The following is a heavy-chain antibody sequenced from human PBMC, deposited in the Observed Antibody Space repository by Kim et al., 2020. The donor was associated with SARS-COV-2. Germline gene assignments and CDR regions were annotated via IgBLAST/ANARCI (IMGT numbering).Heavy chain of an antibody. CDR3: AREGSSSSYGMDV. V-gene: IGHV4-4*07. Sequence: STPSRQGRGTISVDTSKNQFSLKLSSVTAADTAVYYCAREGSSSSYGMDVWGQGTTVTVSS. D-gene: IGHD6-13*01. J-gene: IGHJ6*02.